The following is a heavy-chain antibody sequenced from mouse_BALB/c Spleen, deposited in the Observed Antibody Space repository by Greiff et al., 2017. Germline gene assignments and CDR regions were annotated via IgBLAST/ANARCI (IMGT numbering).Heavy chain of an antibody. V-gene: IGHV3-2*02. Sequence: EVMLVESGPSLVKPSQSLSLTCTVTGYSITSDYAWNWIRQFPGNKLEWMGYISYSGSTSYNPSLKSRISITRDTSKNQFFLQLNSVTTEDTATYYCARGYYRYDESDYWGQGTTLTVSS. CDR1: GYSITSDYA. J-gene: IGHJ2*01. D-gene: IGHD2-14*01. CDR3: ARGYYRYDESDY. CDR2: ISYSGST.